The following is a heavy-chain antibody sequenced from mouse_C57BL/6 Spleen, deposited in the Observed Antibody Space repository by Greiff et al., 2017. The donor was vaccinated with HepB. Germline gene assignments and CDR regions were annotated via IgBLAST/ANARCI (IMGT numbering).Heavy chain of an antibody. D-gene: IGHD1-1*01. CDR3: ARGDYGSSIWYFDV. J-gene: IGHJ1*03. V-gene: IGHV1-82*01. Sequence: VQLVESGPELVKPGASVKISCKASGYAFSSSWMNWVKQRPGKGLEWIGRIYPGDGDTNYNGKFKGKATLTADKSSSTAYMQLSSLTSEDSAVYFCARGDYGSSIWYFDVWGTGTTVTVSS. CDR2: IYPGDGDT. CDR1: GYAFSSSW.